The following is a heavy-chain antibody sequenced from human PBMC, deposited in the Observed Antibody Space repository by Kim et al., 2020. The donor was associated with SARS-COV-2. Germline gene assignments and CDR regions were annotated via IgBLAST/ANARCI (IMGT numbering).Heavy chain of an antibody. CDR2: IYYSGST. Sequence: SETLSLTCTVSGGSISSSSYYWGWIRQPPGKGLEWIGSIYYSGSTYYNPSLKSRVTISVDTSKNQFSLKLSSVTAADTAVYYCATPRQDEWGEAGLRSNNQFDYWGQGTLVTVSS. J-gene: IGHJ4*02. CDR1: GGSISSSSYY. V-gene: IGHV4-39*01. CDR3: ATPRQDEWGEAGLRSNNQFDY. D-gene: IGHD3-16*01.